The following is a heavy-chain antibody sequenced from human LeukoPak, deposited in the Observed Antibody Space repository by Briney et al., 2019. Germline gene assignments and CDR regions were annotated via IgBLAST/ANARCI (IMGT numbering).Heavy chain of an antibody. J-gene: IGHJ4*02. D-gene: IGHD3-10*01. CDR3: ASRPRGKLWFGELSL. CDR1: GYTFTSYY. CDR2: INPSGGST. Sequence: ASVKVSCKASGYTFTSYYMHWVRQAPGQGLEWMGIINPSGGSTSYAQKFQGRVTMTRDMSTSTVYMELSSLRSEDTAVYCCASRPRGKLWFGELSLWGQGTLVTVSS. V-gene: IGHV1-46*01.